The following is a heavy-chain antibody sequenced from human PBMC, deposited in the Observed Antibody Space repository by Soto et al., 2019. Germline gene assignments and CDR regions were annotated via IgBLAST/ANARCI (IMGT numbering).Heavy chain of an antibody. V-gene: IGHV1-18*01. J-gene: IGHJ6*02. CDR1: GYTFTNYG. CDR3: AREGQAPYYYYGMDV. CDR2: ISGYNGNT. Sequence: GASAKVCCKASGYTFTNYGFSWVRQAPGQGLEWMGWISGYNGNTKYAEKFQGRVTMTTDTSTSTAHMELRSLRSDDTAVYYCAREGQAPYYYYGMDVWGQGTAVTVSS.